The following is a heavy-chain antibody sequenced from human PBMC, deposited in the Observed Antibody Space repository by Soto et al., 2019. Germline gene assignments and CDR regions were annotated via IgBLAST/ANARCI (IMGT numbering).Heavy chain of an antibody. D-gene: IGHD1-7*01. Sequence: PGGSLRLSCAASGFTYSTYTMHWVRQAPGKGLEWVAVISYDGNNKFYADSVKGRFTISRDSTKQTLYLQMNSLRPDDTAMYYCARDGVSSNEYTWNYGTYFDYWGQVALVTVSS. V-gene: IGHV3-30-3*01. CDR3: ARDGVSSNEYTWNYGTYFDY. CDR2: ISYDGNNK. J-gene: IGHJ4*02. CDR1: GFTYSTYT.